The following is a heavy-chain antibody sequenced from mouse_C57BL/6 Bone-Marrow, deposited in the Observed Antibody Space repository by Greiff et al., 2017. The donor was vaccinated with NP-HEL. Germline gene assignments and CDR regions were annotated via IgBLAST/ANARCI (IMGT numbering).Heavy chain of an antibody. Sequence: VQLQQPGAELVKPGASVKVSCKASGYTFTSYWMHWVKQRPGQGLAWVGRIHPSDSDTNYNPKFKGKATLTVDKSTSTAYMQLSSLTSEDSAVDYCAIPPSYRYYFDYWGQGTTLTVSS. J-gene: IGHJ2*01. V-gene: IGHV1-74*01. CDR2: IHPSDSDT. CDR1: GYTFTSYW. CDR3: AIPPSYRYYFDY. D-gene: IGHD2-10*01.